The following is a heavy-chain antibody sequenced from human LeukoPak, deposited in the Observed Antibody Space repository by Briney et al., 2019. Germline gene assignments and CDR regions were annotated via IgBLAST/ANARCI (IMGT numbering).Heavy chain of an antibody. CDR2: IHSDGSTT. Sequence: GGSLRLSCAASGFTLSDYGMHWVRRAPGKGLVWLSHIHSDGSTTTYAASVKGRFTISRDKAKNTVHLEMIGLRGEDTAVYFCARDFYGSYCTGGSCYYRNWFDPWGQGTQVTVSS. J-gene: IGHJ5*02. CDR3: ARDFYGSYCTGGSCYYRNWFDP. CDR1: GFTLSDYG. D-gene: IGHD2-15*01. V-gene: IGHV3-74*01.